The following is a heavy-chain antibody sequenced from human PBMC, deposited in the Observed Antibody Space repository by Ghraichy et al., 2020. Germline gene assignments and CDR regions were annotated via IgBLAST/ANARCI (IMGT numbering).Heavy chain of an antibody. CDR1: GFTFSSYS. CDR3: ASEYSSGWYSPYYYYYYMDV. Sequence: GGSLRLSCAASGFTFSSYSMNWVRQAPGKGLEWVSYISSSSSTIYYADSVKGRFTISRDNAKNSLYLQMNSLRDEDTAVYYCASEYSSGWYSPYYYYYYMDVWGKGTTVTVSS. CDR2: ISSSSSTI. V-gene: IGHV3-48*02. J-gene: IGHJ6*03. D-gene: IGHD6-19*01.